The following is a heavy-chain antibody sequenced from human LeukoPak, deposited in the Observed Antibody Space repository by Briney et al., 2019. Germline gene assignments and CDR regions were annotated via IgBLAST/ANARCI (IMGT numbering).Heavy chain of an antibody. CDR2: IGPTGSDR. V-gene: IGHV3-21*06. D-gene: IGHD1-14*01. CDR3: ATETNGRHYDY. CDR1: GLIFSTSG. Sequence: GSLRLSCTASGLIFSTSGFNWVRQAPGKGLGWVASIGPTGSDRYHADSIKGRFTISRDNANNFLYLQMNSLRAEDTAVYYCATETNGRHYDYWGQGTLLTVSS. J-gene: IGHJ4*02.